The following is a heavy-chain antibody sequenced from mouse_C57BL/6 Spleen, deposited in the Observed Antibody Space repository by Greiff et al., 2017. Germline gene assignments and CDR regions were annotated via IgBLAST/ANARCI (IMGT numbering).Heavy chain of an antibody. CDR2: IYPGDGDT. Sequence: VQLQESGAELVKPGASVKISCKASGYAFSSYWMNWVKQRPGKGLEWIGQIYPGDGDTNYNGKFKGKATLTADKSSSTAYMQLSSLTSEDSAVYFCARDSSGYWFAYWGQGTLVTVSA. J-gene: IGHJ3*01. CDR3: ARDSSGYWFAY. D-gene: IGHD3-2*02. CDR1: GYAFSSYW. V-gene: IGHV1-80*01.